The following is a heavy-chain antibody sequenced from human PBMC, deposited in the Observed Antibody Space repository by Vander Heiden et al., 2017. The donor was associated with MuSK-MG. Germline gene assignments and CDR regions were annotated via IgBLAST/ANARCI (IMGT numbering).Heavy chain of an antibody. V-gene: IGHV4-34*01. D-gene: IGHD7-27*01. CDR3: ARGNKLGFYYYGMDV. CDR2: INHSGST. CDR1: GGSFSGYY. J-gene: IGHJ6*01. Sequence: QVPLHQWGAGLLTPSETLSLTCAVYGGSFSGYYWSWIRQPPGKWLEWIGEINHSGSTNYNPSLKSRVTIAVDTSKNQFSLKLSSVTAADTAVYYCARGNKLGFYYYGMDVWGQGTTVTVSS.